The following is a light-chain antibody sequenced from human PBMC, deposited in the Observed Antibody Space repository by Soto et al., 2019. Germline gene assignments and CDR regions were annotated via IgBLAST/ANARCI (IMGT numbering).Light chain of an antibody. J-gene: IGKJ1*01. V-gene: IGKV1-5*01. CDR3: QQYNSYPWT. CDR2: AAS. Sequence: GDRVTITCRASQSISSYLNWYQQKPGKAPKLLIYAASSLESGVPSRFSGSGSGTEFTLTISSLQPDDFATYYCQQYNSYPWTFGQGTKVDIK. CDR1: QSISSY.